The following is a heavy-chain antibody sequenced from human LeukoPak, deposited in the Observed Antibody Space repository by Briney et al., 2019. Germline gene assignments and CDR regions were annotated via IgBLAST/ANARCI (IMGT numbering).Heavy chain of an antibody. D-gene: IGHD5-12*01. CDR2: IYYSGTT. J-gene: IGHJ5*02. CDR3: ARYDIVATNWFDP. Sequence: PSETLSLTCTVSGGSISSTSYNWGWIRQPPGKGLEWIGNIYYSGTTNYNPSLKSRVTISVDTSKNQFSLKLSSVTAADTAVYYCARYDIVATNWFDPWGQGTLVTVFS. CDR1: GGSISSTSYN. V-gene: IGHV4-39*07.